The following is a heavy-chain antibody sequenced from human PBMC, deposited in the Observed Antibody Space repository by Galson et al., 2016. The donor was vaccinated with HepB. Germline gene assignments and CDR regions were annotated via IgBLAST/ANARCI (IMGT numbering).Heavy chain of an antibody. CDR3: TRQRYYDSRGPLGYYFGLDV. Sequence: SLRLSCAASGFTISGSAMHWVRQASEKGLEWIGHVRRKVNNYATAYSTSVRGRFTISRDDSENTAYLEMNSLQIEDTAVYYCTRQRYYDSRGPLGYYFGLDVWGQGTTVTVSS. V-gene: IGHV3-73*01. D-gene: IGHD3-22*01. J-gene: IGHJ6*02. CDR1: GFTISGSA. CDR2: VRRKVNNYAT.